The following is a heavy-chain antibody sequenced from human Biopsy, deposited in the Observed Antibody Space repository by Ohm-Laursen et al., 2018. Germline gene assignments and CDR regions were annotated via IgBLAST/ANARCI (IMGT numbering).Heavy chain of an antibody. CDR1: GDPITTYY. D-gene: IGHD3-22*01. CDR3: ARDRGYYSDRTVPGYFDL. CDR2: IYYRGNT. V-gene: IGHV4-59*01. Sequence: SQTLSLTCTVSGDPITTYYWDWIRQAPGKGLEWIGNIYYRGNTDYNPSLQSRVTISVDTSKNHFSLRLRSMTPADTAMYYCARDRGYYSDRTVPGYFDLWGRGTLVTVSS. J-gene: IGHJ2*01.